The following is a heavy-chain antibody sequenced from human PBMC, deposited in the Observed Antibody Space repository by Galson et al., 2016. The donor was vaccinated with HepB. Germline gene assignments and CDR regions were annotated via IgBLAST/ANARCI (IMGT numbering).Heavy chain of an antibody. CDR1: GFTFSDYA. V-gene: IGHV3-48*03. J-gene: IGHJ6*02. Sequence: SLRLSCAASGFTFSDYAMTWVRQAPGKGLEWVSFISFSGTTMYYTDSVKGRFTISRDNAKNSLYLQMNSLRAEDTAVYYCARDNSVDDPDFYGLDVRGQGTTVTVSS. CDR2: ISFSGTTM. D-gene: IGHD4-23*01. CDR3: ARDNSVDDPDFYGLDV.